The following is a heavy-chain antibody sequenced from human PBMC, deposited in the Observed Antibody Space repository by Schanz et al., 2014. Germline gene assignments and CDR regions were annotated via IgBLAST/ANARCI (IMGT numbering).Heavy chain of an antibody. J-gene: IGHJ6*02. CDR2: INSDGSTT. V-gene: IGHV3-74*01. Sequence: EVQLVESGGGFVQPGGSLRLSCAASGFTFSSYWMHWVRQAPGEGLVWVSRINSDGSTTIYADSVKGQFTISRDNAKNALYLQMNSLRAEDTAVYYCARPLGPNYYYYGLDVWGQGTTVTVSS. CDR1: GFTFSSYW. CDR3: ARPLGPNYYYYGLDV.